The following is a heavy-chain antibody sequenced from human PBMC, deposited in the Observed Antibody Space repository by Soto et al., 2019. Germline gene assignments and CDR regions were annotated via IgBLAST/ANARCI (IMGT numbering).Heavy chain of an antibody. V-gene: IGHV4-39*02. Sequence: SETLSLTCVVSSDSLTITSHYWGWVRQPPGKGREGIGNVYDSGSLYYNPSLKGRATISLDTSKNHLTLTSTSVTAADTAVYYCASENIVGRSPYYFDNRGQGALVTVSS. J-gene: IGHJ4*02. CDR3: ASENIVGRSPYYFDN. CDR2: VYDSGSL. D-gene: IGHD1-26*01. CDR1: SDSLTITSHY.